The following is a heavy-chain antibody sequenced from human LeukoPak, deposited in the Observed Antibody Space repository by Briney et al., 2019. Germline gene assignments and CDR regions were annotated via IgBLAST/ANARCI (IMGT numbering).Heavy chain of an antibody. D-gene: IGHD1-7*01. Sequence: GGSLRLSCSASGFTFSSYSMNWVRQAPGKGLEWVSSISSSSSYIYYADSVKGRFTISRDNAKNSLYLQMNSLRAEDTAVYYCARDLLTGTRALDIWGQGTMVTVSS. CDR2: ISSSSSYI. CDR3: ARDLLTGTRALDI. V-gene: IGHV3-21*01. CDR1: GFTFSSYS. J-gene: IGHJ3*02.